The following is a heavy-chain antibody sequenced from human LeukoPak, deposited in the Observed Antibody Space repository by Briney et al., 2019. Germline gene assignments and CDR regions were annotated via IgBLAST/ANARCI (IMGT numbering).Heavy chain of an antibody. J-gene: IGHJ3*02. CDR1: GGSISSYY. CDR2: IYTSGST. Sequence: SETLSLTCTVSGGSISSYYWRWIRQPAGKGLEWIGRIYTSGSTNYNPSLKSRVTISVDKSKNQFSLKLSSVTAADTAVYYCAKETALSVGAHDAFDTWGQGTLVTVSS. V-gene: IGHV4-4*07. D-gene: IGHD1-26*01. CDR3: AKETALSVGAHDAFDT.